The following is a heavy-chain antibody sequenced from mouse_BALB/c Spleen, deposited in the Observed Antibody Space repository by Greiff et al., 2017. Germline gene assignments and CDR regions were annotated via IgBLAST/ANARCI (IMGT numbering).Heavy chain of an antibody. J-gene: IGHJ3*01. CDR1: GFTFSSYT. CDR2: ISNGGGST. Sequence: EVQLVESGGGLVQPGGSLKLSCAASGFTFSSYTMSWVRQTPEKRLEWVAYISNGGGSTYYPDTVKGRFTISRDNAKNTLYLQMSSLKSEDTAMYYCARHEITTAPAWFAYWGQGTLVTVSA. D-gene: IGHD1-2*01. V-gene: IGHV5-12-2*01. CDR3: ARHEITTAPAWFAY.